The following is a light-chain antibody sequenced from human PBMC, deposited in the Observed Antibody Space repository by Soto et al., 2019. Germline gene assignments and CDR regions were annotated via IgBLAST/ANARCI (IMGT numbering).Light chain of an antibody. CDR3: QQLNSYLIT. V-gene: IGKV1-9*01. J-gene: IGKJ5*01. Sequence: DSHLTQSPSFLSASVGDRVTITCRASRGISSYLAWYQQKPGKAPKLLIYAASTLHTGVPSRFSGSGSGTEFTLTISSLQPEDFATYYCQQLNSYLITFGQGTRLEI. CDR1: RGISSY. CDR2: AAS.